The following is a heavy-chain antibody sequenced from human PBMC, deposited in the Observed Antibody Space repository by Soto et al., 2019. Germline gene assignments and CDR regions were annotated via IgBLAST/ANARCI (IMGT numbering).Heavy chain of an antibody. J-gene: IGHJ5*02. Sequence: QVQLVESGGGVVQPGRSLRLSCAASGFTFSSYGMHWVRQAPGKGLEWVAVISYDGSNKYYADSVKGRFTISRDNSKNTLYLQMNSLRAEDTAVYYCAKETLPRYSSGWYVLETYHRTNWFDPWGQGTLVTVSS. CDR2: ISYDGSNK. CDR1: GFTFSSYG. CDR3: AKETLPRYSSGWYVLETYHRTNWFDP. D-gene: IGHD6-19*01. V-gene: IGHV3-30*18.